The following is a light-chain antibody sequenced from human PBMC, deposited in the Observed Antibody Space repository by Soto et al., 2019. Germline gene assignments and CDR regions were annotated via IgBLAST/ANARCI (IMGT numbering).Light chain of an antibody. V-gene: IGKV1-9*01. CDR1: QGISSY. Sequence: DIQLTQSPSFLSASVGDRVTITCRASQGISSYLAWYQQKPGIAPKFLIYAASTLQSGVPSRFSGSGSGTXXXXXXXXXXXXXXATYYCQQVKSYPLTFGGGTKVEIK. J-gene: IGKJ4*01. CDR3: QQVKSYPLT. CDR2: AAS.